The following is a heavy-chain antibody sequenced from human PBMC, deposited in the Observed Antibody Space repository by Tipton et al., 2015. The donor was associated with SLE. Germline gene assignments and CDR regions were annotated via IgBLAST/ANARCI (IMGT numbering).Heavy chain of an antibody. V-gene: IGHV4-34*01. D-gene: IGHD2-21*01. J-gene: IGHJ4*02. CDR1: GGSFSGYY. CDR2: INHSGST. CDR3: GRLREELRWDTGDERPIAVDH. Sequence: TLSLTCAVYGGSFSGYYWTWIRQTPGKGLEWIGEINHSGSTNYNPSLKSRVTISVDTSKNQFSLKLGSVTAADTTMYYCGRLREELRWDTGDERPIAVDHWGQGTLVTVSS.